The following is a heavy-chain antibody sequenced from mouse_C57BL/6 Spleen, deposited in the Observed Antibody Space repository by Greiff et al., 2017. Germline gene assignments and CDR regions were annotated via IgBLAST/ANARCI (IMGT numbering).Heavy chain of an antibody. J-gene: IGHJ2*01. CDR1: GFTFSSYA. CDR3: ARELGRGDYFDY. D-gene: IGHD4-1*01. CDR2: ISDGGSYT. Sequence: EVQLVESGGGLVKPGGSLKLSCAASGFTFSSYAMSWVRQTPEKRLEWVATISDGGSYTYYPDNVKGRFTIARDNAKNNLYLQMSHLKSEDTSMYYCARELGRGDYFDYWGQGTTLTVSS. V-gene: IGHV5-4*01.